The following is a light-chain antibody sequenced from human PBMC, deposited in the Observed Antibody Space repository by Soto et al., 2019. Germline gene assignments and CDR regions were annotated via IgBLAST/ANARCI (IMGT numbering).Light chain of an antibody. V-gene: IGLV2-14*01. J-gene: IGLJ3*02. CDR3: QAYDYSLTASV. Sequence: QSALTQPASVSGSPGQSITISCTGTTTDVGGYNYVSWYQQHPGKAPKLMIHEVSNRPSGVPERFSGSKSGTSASLAITGLQAEDEADYYCQAYDYSLTASVFGGGTKLTVL. CDR2: EVS. CDR1: TTDVGGYNY.